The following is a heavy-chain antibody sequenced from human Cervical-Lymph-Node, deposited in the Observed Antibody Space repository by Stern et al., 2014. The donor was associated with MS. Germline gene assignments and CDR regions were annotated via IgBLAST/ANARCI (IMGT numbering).Heavy chain of an antibody. D-gene: IGHD5/OR15-5a*01. Sequence: VQLLASGGGVVQPGRSLRLSCAASGFTFSSYAMHWVRQAPGKGLEWVAVISYDGSNKYYADAVKGRFTISRDNSKNTLYLQMNSLRAEDTAVYYCAKTDVSWYFDLWGRGTLVTVSS. CDR2: ISYDGSNK. V-gene: IGHV3-30*18. CDR1: GFTFSSYA. CDR3: AKTDVSWYFDL. J-gene: IGHJ2*01.